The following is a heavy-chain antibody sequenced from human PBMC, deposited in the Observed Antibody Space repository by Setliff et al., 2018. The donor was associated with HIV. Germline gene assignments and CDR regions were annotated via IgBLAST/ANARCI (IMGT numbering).Heavy chain of an antibody. D-gene: IGHD6-19*01. J-gene: IGHJ3*02. CDR1: GGSISSGDYY. Sequence: PSETLSLTCTVSGGSISSGDYYWSWIRQPPGKGLEWIGNIYYSGSTYYNPSLKSRVTISVDTSKNQFSLKLSSVTAADTAVYHCARRNSGWYDAFDIWGQGTMVTVSS. V-gene: IGHV4-30-4*08. CDR2: IYYSGST. CDR3: ARRNSGWYDAFDI.